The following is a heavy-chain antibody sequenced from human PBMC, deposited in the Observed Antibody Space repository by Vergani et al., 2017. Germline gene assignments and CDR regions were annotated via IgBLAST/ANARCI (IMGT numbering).Heavy chain of an antibody. CDR2: ISNDGGNK. Sequence: QVQLVESGGNVVQSGTSLRLSCAASGFSFGSYGMHWVRQSPGKGLEWVAVISNDGGNKYYADSVKGRFTISRDNSKDTLFLHMSSLRGEDTAVYYCAKRGNNSGYFDAFDIWGQGTLVTVSS. CDR1: GFSFGSYG. J-gene: IGHJ3*02. CDR3: AKRGNNSGYFDAFDI. V-gene: IGHV3-30*18. D-gene: IGHD3-22*01.